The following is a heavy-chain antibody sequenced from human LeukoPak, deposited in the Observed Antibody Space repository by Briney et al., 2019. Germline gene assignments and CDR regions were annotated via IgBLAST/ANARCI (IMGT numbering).Heavy chain of an antibody. CDR2: ISGSGGST. CDR3: AKGVIAVAGTFYYYYYYMDV. Sequence: GGSLRLSCAASGFTVSSKYMSWVRQAPGKGLEWVSAISGSGGSTYYADSVKGRFTISRDNSKNTLYLQMNSLRAEDTAVYYCAKGVIAVAGTFYYYYYYMDVWGKGTTVTVSS. CDR1: GFTVSSKY. V-gene: IGHV3-23*01. D-gene: IGHD6-19*01. J-gene: IGHJ6*03.